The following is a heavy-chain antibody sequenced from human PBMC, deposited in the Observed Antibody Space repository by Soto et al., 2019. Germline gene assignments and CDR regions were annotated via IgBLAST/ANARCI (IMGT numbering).Heavy chain of an antibody. J-gene: IGHJ4*02. CDR1: GFTFTSYA. V-gene: IGHV3-30-3*01. Sequence: QVQLVESGGGVVQPGRSLRLSCTASGFTFTSYALHWVRQSPGKGLEWVAVISYDGINTYYPDSVEGRFTISRDNSKNTVYLQMNSLRPEDTAIYYCARDVAPWGSGSYSEWFWGQGTLVTVSS. CDR3: ARDVAPWGSGSYSEWF. CDR2: ISYDGINT. D-gene: IGHD3-10*01.